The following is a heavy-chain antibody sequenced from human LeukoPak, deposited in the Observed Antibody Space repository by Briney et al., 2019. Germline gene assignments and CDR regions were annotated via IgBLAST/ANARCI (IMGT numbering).Heavy chain of an antibody. J-gene: IGHJ4*02. CDR2: IYTSGNT. D-gene: IGHD3-10*01. Sequence: SETLSLTCTVSGGSISSGGYYWSWIRQPAGKGLEWIGRIYTSGNTNYNPSLKSRATISVDTSKNQFSLELSSVTAADTAVYYCARLTMVRGVIITERYFDYWGQGTLVTVSS. V-gene: IGHV4-61*02. CDR3: ARLTMVRGVIITERYFDY. CDR1: GGSISSGGYY.